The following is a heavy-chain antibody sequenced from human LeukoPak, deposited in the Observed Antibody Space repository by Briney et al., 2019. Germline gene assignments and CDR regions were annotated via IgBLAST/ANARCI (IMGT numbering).Heavy chain of an antibody. CDR3: AKDRRYSYGYGGTDWFDP. D-gene: IGHD5-18*01. CDR2: ISGSGGST. J-gene: IGHJ5*02. CDR1: GFTFSSYA. Sequence: GGSLRLSCAASGFTFSSYAMSWVRQAPGKGLEWVSAISGSGGSTYYADSVKGRFTISRDNSKNTLYLQMNSLRAEDTAVYYCAKDRRYSYGYGGTDWFDPWGQGTLVTVSS. V-gene: IGHV3-23*01.